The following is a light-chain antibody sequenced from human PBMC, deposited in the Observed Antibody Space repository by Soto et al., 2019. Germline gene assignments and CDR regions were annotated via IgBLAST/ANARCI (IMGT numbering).Light chain of an antibody. CDR3: QQTAYSPRT. V-gene: IGKV3-20*01. CDR1: QTVGNNY. CDR2: GAS. J-gene: IGKJ1*01. Sequence: EMVLTQSPDSLSLSPGERATLSCRASQTVGNNYVAWYQQKPGQVPRLLIYGASYRATGIPDRFSGSGSGTDFILTISRLEPEDFAVYYCQQTAYSPRTFGQGTKVEVK.